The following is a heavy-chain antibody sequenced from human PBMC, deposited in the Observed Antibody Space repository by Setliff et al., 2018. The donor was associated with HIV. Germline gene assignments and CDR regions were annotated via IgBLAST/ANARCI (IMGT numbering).Heavy chain of an antibody. Sequence: PSETLSLTCTVYGGSISGTNYVWGWIRQTPRKGLKWIGTIHYSGSTYHNPPLGSRITMSVDTSKNQFFLRLNSVSAADTAVYYCVRTASTSWWGVHYYSYRDLWGKGTTVTVS. CDR2: IHYSGST. CDR3: VRTASTSWWGVHYYSYRDL. CDR1: GGSISGTNYV. V-gene: IGHV4-39*01. J-gene: IGHJ6*03. D-gene: IGHD2-8*02.